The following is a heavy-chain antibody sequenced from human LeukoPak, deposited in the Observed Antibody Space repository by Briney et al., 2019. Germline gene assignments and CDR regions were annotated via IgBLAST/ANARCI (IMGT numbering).Heavy chain of an antibody. J-gene: IGHJ4*02. D-gene: IGHD4-11*01. Sequence: GGSLRLSCVASGFTFTNYWMSWVRQAPGKGLEWVASLRKDASEIHYVDSVEGRFTISRDSAQRSVFLQMNRLRVEDTAVYYCARGGYYSNEYWGQGTLVTVSS. CDR2: LRKDASEI. CDR1: GFTFTNYW. CDR3: ARGGYYSNEY. V-gene: IGHV3-7*01.